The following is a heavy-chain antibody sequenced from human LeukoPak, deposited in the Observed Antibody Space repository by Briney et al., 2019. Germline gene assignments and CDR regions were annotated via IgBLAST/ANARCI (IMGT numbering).Heavy chain of an antibody. D-gene: IGHD3-3*01. V-gene: IGHV1-2*02. CDR3: ARAKFLEWLSPIDY. CDR2: INPNSGGT. Sequence: ASVKVSCKASGYTFTGYYMHWVRQAPGRGLEWMGWINPNSGGTNYVQKFQGRVTMTRDTSISTAYMELSRLRSDDTAVYYCARAKFLEWLSPIDYWGQGTLVTVSS. CDR1: GYTFTGYY. J-gene: IGHJ4*02.